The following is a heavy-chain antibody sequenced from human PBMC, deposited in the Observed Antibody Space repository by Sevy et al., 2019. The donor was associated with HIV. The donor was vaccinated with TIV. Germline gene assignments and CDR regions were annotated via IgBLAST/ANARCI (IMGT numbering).Heavy chain of an antibody. CDR2: VNSDGCST. D-gene: IGHD2-15*01. CDR3: VAANTWQDY. Sequence: GGSLRLSCAASGFTFSSYWMHWVRQAPGKGPVWVSGVNSDGCSTNYADSVKGRFTMSRDSAKNTLYLQMNSLRAEDTAVYFCVAANTWQDYLGQGTLVTVSS. CDR1: GFTFSSYW. V-gene: IGHV3-74*01. J-gene: IGHJ4*02.